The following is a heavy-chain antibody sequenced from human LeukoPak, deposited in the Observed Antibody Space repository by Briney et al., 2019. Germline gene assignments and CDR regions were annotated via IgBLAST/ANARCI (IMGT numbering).Heavy chain of an antibody. D-gene: IGHD3-22*01. V-gene: IGHV3-30*02. Sequence: GGSLRLSCAASGFTFSCCGIHWVRQAPGKGLEWVTFVRNDGSDKYYADSVKGRFTISRDNSKNTLYLQMNSLRAEDTAVYYCAKDPTGYYYDSSGYLLPDYWGQGTLVTVSS. CDR3: AKDPTGYYYDSSGYLLPDY. J-gene: IGHJ4*02. CDR1: GFTFSCCG. CDR2: VRNDGSDK.